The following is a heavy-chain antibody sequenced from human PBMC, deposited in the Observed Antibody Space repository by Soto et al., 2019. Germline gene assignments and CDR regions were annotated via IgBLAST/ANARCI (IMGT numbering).Heavy chain of an antibody. CDR1: GGTFSSYA. Sequence: SVKVSCKASGGTFSSYAISWVRQAPGQGLEWMGGIIPIFGTANYAQKFQGRVTITADKSTSTAYMELSSLRSENTAVYYCARVSSAIHWFHPWGQGTLVTVAS. V-gene: IGHV1-69*06. J-gene: IGHJ5*02. CDR2: IIPIFGTA. CDR3: ARVSSAIHWFHP. D-gene: IGHD2-21*01.